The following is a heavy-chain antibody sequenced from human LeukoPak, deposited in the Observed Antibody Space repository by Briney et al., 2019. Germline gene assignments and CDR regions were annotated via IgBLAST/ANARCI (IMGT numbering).Heavy chain of an antibody. CDR1: GGSISSYY. CDR3: ARVAVNWFDP. J-gene: IGHJ5*02. V-gene: IGHV4-59*01. CDR2: IYYSGST. D-gene: IGHD4-17*01. Sequence: SEALSLTCTVSGGSISSYYWSWIRQPPGKGLEWIGYIYYSGSTNYNPSLKSRVTISVDTSKNQFSLKLSSVTAADTAVYYCARVAVNWFDPWGQGTLVTVSS.